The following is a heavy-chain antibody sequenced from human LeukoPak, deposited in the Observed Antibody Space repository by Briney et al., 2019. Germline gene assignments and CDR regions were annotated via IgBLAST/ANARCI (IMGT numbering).Heavy chain of an antibody. Sequence: SQTLSLTCTVSGGSISSGSYYWRWIRQPAGKGLEWIGRIYTSGSTNYNPSLKSRVTISVDTAKNQFSLKLSSVIAADTAVYYCASTQLLPPALDYWGQGTLVTVSS. J-gene: IGHJ4*02. V-gene: IGHV4-61*02. CDR3: ASTQLLPPALDY. CDR2: IYTSGST. CDR1: GGSISSGSYY. D-gene: IGHD2-2*01.